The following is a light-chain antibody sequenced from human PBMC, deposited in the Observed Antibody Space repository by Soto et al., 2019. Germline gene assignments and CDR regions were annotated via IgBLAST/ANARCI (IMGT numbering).Light chain of an antibody. V-gene: IGLV2-14*01. CDR3: SSYTSSTTYV. J-gene: IGLJ1*01. CDR1: SSDVGNYNS. CDR2: DVS. Sequence: QSVLTQPASVSGSPGQSISISCTGTSSDVGNYNSVSWYQQRPGKVPKLMIYDVSNRPSGVSNRFSGSKSGNTASLTISGLQAEDEADYYCSSYTSSTTYVFGTGTKLTVL.